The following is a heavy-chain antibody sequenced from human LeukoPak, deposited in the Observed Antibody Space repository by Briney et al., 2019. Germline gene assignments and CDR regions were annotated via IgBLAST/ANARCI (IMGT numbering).Heavy chain of an antibody. Sequence: SETLSLTCTVSGGSISSYYWSWIRQPPGKGLEWIGYIYYSGSTNYNPSLKSRVIISVDTSKNQFSLKLSSVTAADTAVYYCARVNVVVVAATVNNWFDPWGQGTLVTVSS. J-gene: IGHJ5*02. CDR1: GGSISSYY. D-gene: IGHD2-15*01. CDR2: IYYSGST. V-gene: IGHV4-59*01. CDR3: ARVNVVVVAATVNNWFDP.